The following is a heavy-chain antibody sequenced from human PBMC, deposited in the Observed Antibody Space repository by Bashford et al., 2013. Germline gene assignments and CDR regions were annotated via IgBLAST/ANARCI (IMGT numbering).Heavy chain of an antibody. J-gene: IGHJ5*02. D-gene: IGHD6-13*01. V-gene: IGHV1-2*02. CDR2: INTNVGDT. CDR3: ARGTGSSWFDP. Sequence: WVRQAPGQGLEWMGWINTNVGDTKSAQKFQGRVTMARDTSISTAYMELSRLEFDDTAVYYCARGTGSSWFDPWGQGTLVTVSS.